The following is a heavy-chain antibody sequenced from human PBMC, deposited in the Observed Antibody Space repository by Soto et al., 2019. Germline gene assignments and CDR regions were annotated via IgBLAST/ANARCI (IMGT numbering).Heavy chain of an antibody. CDR3: ARQSCCGAACYSFLPFDN. Sequence: SGESLKISCKGTGYKFTGYWIGWVRQRAGQGLEWIGIIYPCDSDTRYSPSFQGQVTISVDKSIDTAYLQWSSLKASDTAMYFCARQSCCGAACYSFLPFDNWGLGTQVTVSS. V-gene: IGHV5-51*01. D-gene: IGHD2-21*02. CDR2: IYPCDSDT. J-gene: IGHJ4*02. CDR1: GYKFTGYW.